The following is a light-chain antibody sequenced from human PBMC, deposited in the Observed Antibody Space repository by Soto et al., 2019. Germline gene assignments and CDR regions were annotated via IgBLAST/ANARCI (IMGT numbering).Light chain of an antibody. J-gene: IGLJ1*01. CDR1: SSDVGGYNY. CDR3: SSFTSRFTFNYI. Sequence: QSALTQPASVSGSPGHSITISCTGTSSDVGGYNYVSWYQQHPGKAPKIIIYEVTNRPSGVSNRFSGSKSGNTASLTISGLQAEDDADYYCSSFTSRFTFNYIFGTGTKVTV. CDR2: EVT. V-gene: IGLV2-14*01.